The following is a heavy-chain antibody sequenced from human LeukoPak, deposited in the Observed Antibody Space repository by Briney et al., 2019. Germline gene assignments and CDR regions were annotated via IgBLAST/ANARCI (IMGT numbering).Heavy chain of an antibody. CDR1: GYTFSSYS. D-gene: IGHD3-22*01. J-gene: IGHJ4*02. CDR3: ARLKRNSDRSGYYYYYDY. V-gene: IGHV3-21*01. Sequence: GGSLRLSCAASGYTFSSYSINWVRQAPGKGLEWVSSISVGSNYIYYADSVRGRFSISRDDARNSLYLQMDSLRGDDTAVYYCARLKRNSDRSGYYYYYDYWVQGTLVTVSS. CDR2: ISVGSNYI.